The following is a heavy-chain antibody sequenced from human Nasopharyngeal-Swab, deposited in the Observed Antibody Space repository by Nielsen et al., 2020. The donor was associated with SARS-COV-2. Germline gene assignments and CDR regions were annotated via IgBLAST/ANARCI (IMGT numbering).Heavy chain of an antibody. Sequence: WIRQPPGKGLERVAVIWYDGSNKYYADSVKGRFTISRDNSKNTLYLQMNSLRAEDTAVYYCARDLSYYDSVGAFDIWGQGTMVTVSS. CDR2: IWYDGSNK. J-gene: IGHJ3*02. D-gene: IGHD3-22*01. V-gene: IGHV3-33*01. CDR3: ARDLSYYDSVGAFDI.